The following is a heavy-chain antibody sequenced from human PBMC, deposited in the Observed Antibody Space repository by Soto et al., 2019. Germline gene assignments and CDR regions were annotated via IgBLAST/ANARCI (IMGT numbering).Heavy chain of an antibody. Sequence: ASVKVXCKASGYTFTSYGISWVRQAPGQGLEWMGRINADYGNTQYAQKFRGRVTMTTDTSTTTVYMELTNLRSDDTAVYYCARCIQGDYYYGMDVWGQGTTVTVSS. CDR3: ARCIQGDYYYGMDV. V-gene: IGHV1-18*01. CDR2: INADYGNT. D-gene: IGHD5-18*01. J-gene: IGHJ6*02. CDR1: GYTFTSYG.